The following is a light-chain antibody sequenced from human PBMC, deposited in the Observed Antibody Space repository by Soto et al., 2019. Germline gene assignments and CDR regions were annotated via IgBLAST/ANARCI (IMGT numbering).Light chain of an antibody. CDR3: QQYGSSPPYT. Sequence: EIVLTQSPGTLSLSPGERATLSCRASQSVSSSYLAWYQQKPGQAPRLLIYGASSRATGIPDRFSGSGSGTGFTLTIIRLEPEDFAVYYCQQYGSSPPYTFGQGTKLEIK. CDR1: QSVSSSY. J-gene: IGKJ2*01. V-gene: IGKV3-20*01. CDR2: GAS.